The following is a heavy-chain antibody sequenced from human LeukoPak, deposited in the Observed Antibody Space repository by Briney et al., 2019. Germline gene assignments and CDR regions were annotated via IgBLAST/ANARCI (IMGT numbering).Heavy chain of an antibody. D-gene: IGHD3-10*01. J-gene: IGHJ6*03. V-gene: IGHV4-59*01. CDR3: ARTTMVRGTYYMDV. Sequence: PSETLSPTCTVSGGSISSYYWSWIRKPPGKGLEWIGYIYYSGYTNYNPSLKSRVTISVDTSKNQFSLKLSSVTAADTAVYYCARTTMVRGTYYMDVWGKGTTVTISS. CDR2: IYYSGYT. CDR1: GGSISSYY.